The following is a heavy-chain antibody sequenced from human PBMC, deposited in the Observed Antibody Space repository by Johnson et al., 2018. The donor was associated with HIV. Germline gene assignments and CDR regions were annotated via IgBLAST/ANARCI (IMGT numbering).Heavy chain of an antibody. J-gene: IGHJ3*02. Sequence: QVQLVESGGGVVQPGRSLRLSCAASGFTFSSYAMHWVRQAPGKGLEWVAVISYDGSNKYYADSVKGRFTISRDNSKNTLYLQMNSLRAEDTAVYYCAKDLKRGIAARGAFDIWGQGTMVTVSS. V-gene: IGHV3-30*04. CDR1: GFTFSSYA. CDR2: ISYDGSNK. CDR3: AKDLKRGIAARGAFDI. D-gene: IGHD6-13*01.